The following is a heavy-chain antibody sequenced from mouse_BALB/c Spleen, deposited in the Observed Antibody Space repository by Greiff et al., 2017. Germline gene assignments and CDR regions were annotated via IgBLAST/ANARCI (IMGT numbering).Heavy chain of an antibody. D-gene: IGHD4-1*01. CDR1: GFNIKDTY. CDR3: ARWVTGRDY. J-gene: IGHJ4*01. CDR2: IDPANGNT. V-gene: IGHV14-3*02. Sequence: EVQGVESGAELVKPGASVKLSCTASGFNIKDTYMHWVKQRPEQGLEWIGRIDPANGNTKYDPKFQGKATITADTSSNTAYLQLSSLTSEDTAVYYCARWVTGRDYWGQGTSVTVSS.